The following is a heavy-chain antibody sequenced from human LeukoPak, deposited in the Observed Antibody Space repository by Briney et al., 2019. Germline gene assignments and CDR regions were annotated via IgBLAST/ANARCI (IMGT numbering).Heavy chain of an antibody. J-gene: IGHJ4*02. D-gene: IGHD2-21*02. CDR2: MNPNSGNT. Sequence: ASVTVSCKASGYTFTSYDINWVRQATGQGLEWMGWMNPNSGNTGYAQKLQGRVTMTTDTSTSTAYMELRSLRSDDTAVYYCARDFLAYCGGDCYSNYFDYWGQGTLVTVSS. V-gene: IGHV1-8*01. CDR1: GYTFTSYD. CDR3: ARDFLAYCGGDCYSNYFDY.